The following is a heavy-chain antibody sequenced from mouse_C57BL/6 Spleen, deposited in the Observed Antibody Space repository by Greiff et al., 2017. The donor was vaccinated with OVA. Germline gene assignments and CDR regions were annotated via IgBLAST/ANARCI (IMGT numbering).Heavy chain of an antibody. CDR1: GYTFTSYG. J-gene: IGHJ2*01. CDR2: IYPRSGNT. V-gene: IGHV1-81*01. Sequence: QVQLKQSGAELARPGASVKLSCKASGYTFTSYGISWVKQRTGQGLEWIGEIYPRSGNTYYNEKFKGKATLTADKSSSTAYMELRSLTSEDSAVYFCARSGSSGYWGQGTTLTVSS. D-gene: IGHD1-1*01. CDR3: ARSGSSGY.